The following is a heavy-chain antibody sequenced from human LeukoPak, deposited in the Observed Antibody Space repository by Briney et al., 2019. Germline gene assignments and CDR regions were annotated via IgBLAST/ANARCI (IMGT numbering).Heavy chain of an antibody. V-gene: IGHV3-30*02. Sequence: GGSLRLSCAASGFTFSSYGMHWVRQAPGKGLEWVAFIRYDGSNKYYADSVKGRFTISRDNSKNTLYLQMNSLRAGDTAVYYCAKGRDTAMVTIDYWGQGTLVTVSS. D-gene: IGHD5-18*01. CDR2: IRYDGSNK. J-gene: IGHJ4*02. CDR1: GFTFSSYG. CDR3: AKGRDTAMVTIDY.